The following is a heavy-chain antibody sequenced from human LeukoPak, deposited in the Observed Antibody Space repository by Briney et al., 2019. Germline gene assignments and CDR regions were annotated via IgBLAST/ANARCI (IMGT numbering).Heavy chain of an antibody. V-gene: IGHV1-46*01. D-gene: IGHD5-24*01. CDR3: ARDGFSVGDGYNLYY. CDR2: INPSGGST. CDR1: GYTFTSYY. Sequence: ASVKVSCEASGYTFTSYYMHWVRQAPGQGLEWMGIINPSGGSTSYAQKFQGRVTMTRDTSTSTVYMELSSLRSEDTAVYYCARDGFSVGDGYNLYYWGQGTLVTVSS. J-gene: IGHJ4*02.